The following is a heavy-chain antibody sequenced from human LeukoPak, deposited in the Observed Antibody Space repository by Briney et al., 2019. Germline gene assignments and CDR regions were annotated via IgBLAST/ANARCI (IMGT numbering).Heavy chain of an antibody. Sequence: ASVKVSCKASGYTFTDYYMHWVRQAPGQGPEWMGWIKPNSGGTNYAQKFQDRVTMTRDTSISTAFMELSRLTSDDTAVYYCTGGATTPVYWGQGTLVTVSS. J-gene: IGHJ4*02. CDR2: IKPNSGGT. V-gene: IGHV1-2*02. CDR1: GYTFTDYY. D-gene: IGHD5-12*01. CDR3: TGGATTPVY.